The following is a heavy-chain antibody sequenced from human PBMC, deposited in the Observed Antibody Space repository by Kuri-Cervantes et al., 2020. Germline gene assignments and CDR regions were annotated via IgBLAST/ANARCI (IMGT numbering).Heavy chain of an antibody. D-gene: IGHD3-3*01. CDR1: GYTLTELS. CDR3: ARGETIFGVGKYAFAY. Sequence: GGSLRLSCKVSGYTLTELSMHWVRQAPGKGLEWMGGFDPEDGETIYAQKFQGRVTMTEDTSTDTAYMELSSLRSEDTAVYYCARGETIFGVGKYAFAYWGQGTLVTVSS. CDR2: FDPEDGET. J-gene: IGHJ4*02. V-gene: IGHV1-24*01.